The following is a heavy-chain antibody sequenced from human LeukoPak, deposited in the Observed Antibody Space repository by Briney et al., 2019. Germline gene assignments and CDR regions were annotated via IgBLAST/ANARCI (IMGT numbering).Heavy chain of an antibody. Sequence: PSETLSLTCAVYGGSFSGYYWSRIRQPPGKGLEWIGEINHSGSTNYNPSLKSRVTISVDTSKNQFSLKLSSVTAADTAVYYCARLKRQGAFSSSSLDFDYWGQGTLVTVSS. CDR1: GGSFSGYY. V-gene: IGHV4-34*01. CDR3: ARLKRQGAFSSSSLDFDY. D-gene: IGHD6-6*01. CDR2: INHSGST. J-gene: IGHJ4*02.